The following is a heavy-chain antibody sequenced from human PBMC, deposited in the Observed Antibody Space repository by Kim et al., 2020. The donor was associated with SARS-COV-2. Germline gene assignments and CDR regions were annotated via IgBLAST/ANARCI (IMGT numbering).Heavy chain of an antibody. Sequence: SETLSLTCTVSGGSISSSSYYWGWIRQPPGKGLEWIGSIYYSGSTYYNPSLKSRVTISVDTSKNQFSLKLSSVTAADTAVYYCVLCMVAPYYFDYWGQGTLVTVSS. CDR3: VLCMVAPYYFDY. D-gene: IGHD5-12*01. CDR2: IYYSGST. V-gene: IGHV4-39*01. CDR1: GGSISSSSYY. J-gene: IGHJ4*02.